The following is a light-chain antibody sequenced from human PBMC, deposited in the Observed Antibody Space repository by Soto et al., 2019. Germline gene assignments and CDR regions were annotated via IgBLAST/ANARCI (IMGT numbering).Light chain of an antibody. Sequence: IVLTQSPFTLSLPPGERATVSCTSKRSGSSLLAWYQQRRGQAPRLLIHDASSRASGIPARFSGSGSGTDFTLTITSLEPEDFAVYYCQQYGGWPRTFGQGTKLEIK. J-gene: IGKJ5*01. CDR3: QQYGGWPRT. CDR1: RSGSSL. V-gene: IGKV3-11*01. CDR2: DAS.